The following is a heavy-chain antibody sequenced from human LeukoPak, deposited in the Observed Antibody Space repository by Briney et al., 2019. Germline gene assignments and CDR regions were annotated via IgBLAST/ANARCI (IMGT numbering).Heavy chain of an antibody. V-gene: IGHV3-21*04. J-gene: IGHJ4*02. CDR2: ISTSSTYI. D-gene: IGHD4-17*01. Sequence: GGSLRLSCAASGFTFSSYSMNWVRQAPGKGLEWVSSISTSSTYIYYADSVKGRFTISRDNSKNTLYLQMNSLRAEDTAVYYCAMTTVTTEWDYWGQGTLVTVSS. CDR3: AMTTVTTEWDY. CDR1: GFTFSSYS.